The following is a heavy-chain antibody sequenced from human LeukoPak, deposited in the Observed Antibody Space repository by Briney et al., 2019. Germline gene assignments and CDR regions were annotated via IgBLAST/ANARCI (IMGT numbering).Heavy chain of an antibody. CDR2: ISAYNGNT. CDR1: GYTFTSYG. J-gene: IGHJ4*02. V-gene: IGHV1-18*01. Sequence: ASVKVSCKASGYTFTSYGISWARQAPGQGLEWMRWISAYNGNTNYAQKLQGRVTMTTDTSTSTAYMELRSLRSDDTAVYYCARKFWSGYYVDYWGQGTLVTVSS. D-gene: IGHD3-3*01. CDR3: ARKFWSGYYVDY.